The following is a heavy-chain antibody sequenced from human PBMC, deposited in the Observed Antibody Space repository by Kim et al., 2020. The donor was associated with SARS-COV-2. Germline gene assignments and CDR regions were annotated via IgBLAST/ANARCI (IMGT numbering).Heavy chain of an antibody. Sequence: SETLSLTCTVSGGSISSGGYYWSWIRQHPGKGLEWIGYIYYSGSTYYNPSLKSRVTISVDTSKNQFSLKLSSVTAADTAVYYCARDPQGRAAAGPVGGMDVWGQGTTVTVSS. J-gene: IGHJ6*02. CDR2: IYYSGST. CDR1: GGSISSGGYY. V-gene: IGHV4-31*03. CDR3: ARDPQGRAAAGPVGGMDV. D-gene: IGHD6-13*01.